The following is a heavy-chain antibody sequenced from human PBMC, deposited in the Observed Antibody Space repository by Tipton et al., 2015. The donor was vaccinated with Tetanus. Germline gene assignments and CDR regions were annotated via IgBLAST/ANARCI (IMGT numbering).Heavy chain of an antibody. CDR2: ISSDSRTL. CDR3: ARGRGSSWFYV. J-gene: IGHJ3*01. Sequence: SLRLSCAASGFNFSDSAMNWVRQAPGKGLEWLSFISSDSRTLFYAESVKGRFTISRDNAQNSLYLQINGLRAEDTALYYCARGRGSSWFYVWGQGTMVIVSS. V-gene: IGHV3-48*01. CDR1: GFNFSDSA. D-gene: IGHD6-13*01.